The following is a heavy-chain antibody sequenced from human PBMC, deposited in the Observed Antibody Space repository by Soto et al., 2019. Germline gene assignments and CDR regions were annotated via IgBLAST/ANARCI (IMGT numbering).Heavy chain of an antibody. CDR2: ISYDGSNK. D-gene: IGHD1-26*01. V-gene: IGHV3-30*18. J-gene: IGHJ4*02. CDR3: AKARQKWELLLDY. Sequence: PGGSLRLSCAASGFTFSSYGMHWVRQAPGKGLEWVAVISYDGSNKYYADSVKGRFTISRDNSKNTLYLQMNSLRAEDTAVYYCAKARQKWELLLDYWGQGTLVTVSS. CDR1: GFTFSSYG.